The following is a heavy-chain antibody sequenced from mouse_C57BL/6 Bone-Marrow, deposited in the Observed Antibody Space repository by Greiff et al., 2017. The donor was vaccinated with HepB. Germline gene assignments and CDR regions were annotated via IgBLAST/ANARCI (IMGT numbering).Heavy chain of an antibody. V-gene: IGHV1-55*01. CDR1: GYTFTSYW. D-gene: IGHD3-2*02. J-gene: IGHJ3*01. CDR3: ARGQLRLRPWFAY. CDR2: IYPGSGST. Sequence: VQLQQPGAELVKPGASVKMSCKASGYTFTSYWITWVKQRPGQGLEWIGDIYPGSGSTNYNEKFKSKATLTVDPSSSTAYMQLSSLTSEDSAVYYCARGQLRLRPWFAYWGQGTLVTVSA.